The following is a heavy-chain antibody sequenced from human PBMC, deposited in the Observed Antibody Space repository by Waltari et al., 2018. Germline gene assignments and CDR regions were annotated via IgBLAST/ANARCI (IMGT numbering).Heavy chain of an antibody. CDR2: ISSSSSTI. D-gene: IGHD3-3*01. J-gene: IGHJ4*02. Sequence: EVQLVESGGGLVQPGGSLRLSCAASGFTFSSYSMNWVRQAPGKGLEWVSYISSSSSTIYYADSVKGRFTISRDNAKNSLYLQMNSLRAEDTAVYYCATGRVSDFWSGYYNRFDYWAREPWSPSPQ. CDR3: ATGRVSDFWSGYYNRFDY. V-gene: IGHV3-48*04. CDR1: GFTFSSYS.